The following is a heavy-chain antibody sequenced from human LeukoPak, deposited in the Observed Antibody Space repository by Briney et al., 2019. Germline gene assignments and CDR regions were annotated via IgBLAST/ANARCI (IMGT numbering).Heavy chain of an antibody. CDR3: ARHRDSSGWYDFDY. D-gene: IGHD6-19*01. CDR1: GGSISSSSYY. J-gene: IGHJ4*02. V-gene: IGHV4-39*01. Sequence: SETLSLTCTVSGGSISSSSYYWGWIRQPPGKGLEWIGSIYYSGSTYYNPSLKSRVSISVDTSKDQFSLKLSSVTAADTAVYYCARHRDSSGWYDFDYWGQGTLVTVSS. CDR2: IYYSGST.